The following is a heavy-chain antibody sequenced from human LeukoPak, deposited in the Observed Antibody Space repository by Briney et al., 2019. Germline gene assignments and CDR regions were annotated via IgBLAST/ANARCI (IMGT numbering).Heavy chain of an antibody. D-gene: IGHD5-18*01. CDR2: ISSSGSTI. J-gene: IGHJ5*02. Sequence: AGGSLRLSCAASGFTFSGYYMSWIRQAPGKGLEWVSYISSSGSTIYYADSVKGRFTISRDNAKNSLYLQMNSLRAEDTAVYYCARDSGGTAMVMIPSVLGGDGPKTKPTIDPWGQGTLVTVSS. CDR3: ARDSGGTAMVMIPSVLGGDGPKTKPTIDP. V-gene: IGHV3-11*04. CDR1: GFTFSGYY.